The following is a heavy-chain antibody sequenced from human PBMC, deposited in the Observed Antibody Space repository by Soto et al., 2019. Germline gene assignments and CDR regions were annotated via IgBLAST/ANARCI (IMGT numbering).Heavy chain of an antibody. CDR3: ARGLRGRGLVATH. CDR1: GDSFTSYD. V-gene: IGHV1-8*01. J-gene: IGHJ4*02. CDR2: MNSNSGNT. Sequence: QVQLVQSGAEVKKPGASVRVSCRDPGDSFTSYDINWVRQAAGQGFEWLGRMNSNSGNTGYAQSFQGRVSMTRDTSISTAYLELRSLTSDDTAVYYCARGLRGRGLVATHWGQGTPVTVSS. D-gene: IGHD3-9*01.